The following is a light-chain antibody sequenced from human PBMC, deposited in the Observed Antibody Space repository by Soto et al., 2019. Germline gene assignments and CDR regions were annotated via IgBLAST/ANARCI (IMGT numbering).Light chain of an antibody. J-gene: IGKJ1*01. CDR1: QTISSW. CDR2: KAS. CDR3: QQTYSTPPT. Sequence: DIQMTQSPSTLSGSGGDRVTMTCRASQTISSWLAWYQQKPGKAPKLLIYKASTLKSGVPSRFSGSGSGTEFTLTISSLQPDDFATYYCQQTYSTPPTFGQGTKVDIK. V-gene: IGKV1-5*03.